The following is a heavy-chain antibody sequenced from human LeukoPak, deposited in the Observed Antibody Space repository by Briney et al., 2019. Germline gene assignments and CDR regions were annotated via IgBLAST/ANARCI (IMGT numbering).Heavy chain of an antibody. V-gene: IGHV1-8*01. CDR3: AGAGSSNDAFDI. CDR2: MNPNSGNT. CDR1: GYTSTSYD. J-gene: IGHJ3*02. Sequence: ASVKVSCKASGYTSTSYDINWVRQATGQGLEWMGWMNPNSGNTGYAQKFQGRVTMTRNTSISTAYMELSSLRSEDTAVYYCAGAGSSNDAFDIWGQGTMVTVSS.